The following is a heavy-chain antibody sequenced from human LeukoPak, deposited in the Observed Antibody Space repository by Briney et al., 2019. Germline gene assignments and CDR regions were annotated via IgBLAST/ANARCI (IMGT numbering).Heavy chain of an antibody. V-gene: IGHV4-39*06. CDR2: ISYSGST. Sequence: SETLSLTCTVSGGSIRSSSYYWGWIRQPPGKGLQWIGSISYSGSTYYNPSLKSRVTISVDTSKNQFPLKLSSVTAADTAVYYCAAGPRWFLRPYYFDYWGQGTLVTVSS. CDR1: GGSIRSSSYY. D-gene: IGHD3-22*01. J-gene: IGHJ4*02. CDR3: AAGPRWFLRPYYFDY.